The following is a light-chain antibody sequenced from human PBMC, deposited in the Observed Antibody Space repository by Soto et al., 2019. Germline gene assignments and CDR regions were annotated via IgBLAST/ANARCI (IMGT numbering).Light chain of an antibody. CDR3: QQWGSSPST. J-gene: IGKJ5*01. CDR2: CAS. V-gene: IGKV3-20*01. Sequence: ESVFTRSRATLSLSPGERATLSYRASQSVSSYLAWYQQKPGQAPRLPIFCASSRATGIPDRFCGNGTGTDFTLTISRLETEDGAVYDCQQWGSSPSTFGQGTRLEIK. CDR1: QSVSSY.